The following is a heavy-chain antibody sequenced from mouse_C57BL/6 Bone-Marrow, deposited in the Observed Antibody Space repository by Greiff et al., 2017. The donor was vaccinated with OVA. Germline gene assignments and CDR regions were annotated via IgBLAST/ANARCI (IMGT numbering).Heavy chain of an antibody. CDR3: ARGGIITTVVDAWLAY. Sequence: VQLVESGAELVKPGASVKISCKASGYAFSSYWMTWVQQRPGKGLEWIGQIYPGDGDTNYNGKFKGKATLTADKSSSTAYMQLSSLTSEDSAVYFCARGGIITTVVDAWLAYWGQGTLVTVSA. J-gene: IGHJ3*01. V-gene: IGHV1-80*01. CDR1: GYAFSSYW. CDR2: IYPGDGDT. D-gene: IGHD1-1*01.